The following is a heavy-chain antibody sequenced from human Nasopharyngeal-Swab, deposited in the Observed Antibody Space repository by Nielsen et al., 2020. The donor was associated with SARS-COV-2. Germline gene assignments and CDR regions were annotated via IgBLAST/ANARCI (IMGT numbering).Heavy chain of an antibody. CDR2: ISAYNGNT. D-gene: IGHD3-3*01. V-gene: IGHV1-18*01. CDR3: ARDMGSIFGVVILFDY. Sequence: ASVQVSCKASGYTFTSIDINWVRQAAAQGLEWMGWISAYNGNTNYAQKLQGRVTMTTDTSTSTAYMELRSLRSDDTAVYYCARDMGSIFGVVILFDYWGQGTLVTVSS. J-gene: IGHJ4*02. CDR1: GYTFTSID.